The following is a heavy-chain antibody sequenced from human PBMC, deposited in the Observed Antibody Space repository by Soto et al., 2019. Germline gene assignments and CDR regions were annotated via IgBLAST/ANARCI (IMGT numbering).Heavy chain of an antibody. D-gene: IGHD2-21*01. J-gene: IGHJ6*02. Sequence: QVQLQESGPGLVKPSQTLSLTCTVSGGSISSGGYYWYWIRQHPGKGLEWIGYIYYSGTTYYNPSLKRRVTISVDTCKNQFSLKLSSVTAADTAVYYCAASCVACGGFNYYGMDVWGQGTTVTVSS. CDR1: GGSISSGGYY. CDR2: IYYSGTT. CDR3: AASCVACGGFNYYGMDV. V-gene: IGHV4-31*03.